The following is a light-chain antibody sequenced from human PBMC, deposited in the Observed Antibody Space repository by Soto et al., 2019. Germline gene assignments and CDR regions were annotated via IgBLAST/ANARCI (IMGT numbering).Light chain of an antibody. CDR2: AAS. CDR3: QQYYSYTRT. Sequence: AIRMTQSPSSLSASTGDRVTITCRASQGISSYLAWYQQKPGKAPKLLIYAASTLQSGVPSRFSGSGSGTECTLTISCLQSEDFATYYCQQYYSYTRTFGPGTKVDIK. CDR1: QGISSY. J-gene: IGKJ3*01. V-gene: IGKV1-8*01.